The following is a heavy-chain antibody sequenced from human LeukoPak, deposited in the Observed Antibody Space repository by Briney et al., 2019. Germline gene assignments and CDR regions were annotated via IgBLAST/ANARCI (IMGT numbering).Heavy chain of an antibody. CDR2: ISSSGSTI. V-gene: IGHV3-48*03. D-gene: IGHD3-16*01. J-gene: IGHJ4*02. CDR3: ARGSGGAFGGVMVDY. Sequence: GGSLRLSCAASGFTFSSYEMNWVRQAPGKELEWVSYISSSGSTIYYADSVEGRFTISKDNAKNSLYLQMNSLRAEDTAVYYCARGSGGAFGGVMVDYWGQGTLVTVSS. CDR1: GFTFSSYE.